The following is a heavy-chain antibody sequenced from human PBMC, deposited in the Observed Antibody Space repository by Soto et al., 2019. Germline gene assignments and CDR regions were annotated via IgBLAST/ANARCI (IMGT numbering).Heavy chain of an antibody. J-gene: IGHJ4*02. CDR1: GYTFINYY. Sequence: QVQLVQSGAEVKKPGASVNISCKASGYTFINYYIHWVRQAPGQGLEWMAIINPTGGSTNYAQRFQGRVTLTMDTSTTTVYMELSSLRFEDTAVYYYARDLAAGDYWGQGTLVTVSS. V-gene: IGHV1-46*01. CDR2: INPTGGST. CDR3: ARDLAAGDY. D-gene: IGHD6-25*01.